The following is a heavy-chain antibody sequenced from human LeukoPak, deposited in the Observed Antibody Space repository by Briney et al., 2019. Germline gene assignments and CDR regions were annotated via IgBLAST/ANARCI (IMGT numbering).Heavy chain of an antibody. D-gene: IGHD3-3*01. CDR1: GFTFSSYE. J-gene: IGHJ3*02. CDR3: ASARRDGYDFWSGYYTGGGSFDI. V-gene: IGHV3-48*03. Sequence: GGSLRFSSAASGFTFSSYEMNWVRQAPGKGLKWGSYSSSSCSTICYADSVKGRFTISRDNAKNSLYLQMNSLRAEDTAVYYCASARRDGYDFWSGYYTGGGSFDIWGQGTMVTVSS. CDR2: SSSSCSTI.